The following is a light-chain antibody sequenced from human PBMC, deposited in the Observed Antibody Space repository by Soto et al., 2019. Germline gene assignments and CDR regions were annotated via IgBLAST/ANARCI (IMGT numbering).Light chain of an antibody. V-gene: IGKV3D-20*01. J-gene: IGKJ5*01. CDR2: DAS. CDR3: QQYGSSPPIT. CDR1: QSVSSSY. Sequence: VLTQSPATLSLSPGERATLSCGAIQSVSSSYLAWYQQKPGLAPRLLIYDASSRATGIPDRFSGSGSGTDFTLTISRLEPEDFAVYYCQQYGSSPPITFGQGTRLEI.